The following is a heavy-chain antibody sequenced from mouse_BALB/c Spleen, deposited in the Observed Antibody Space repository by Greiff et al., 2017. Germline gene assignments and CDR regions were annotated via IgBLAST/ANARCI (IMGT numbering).Heavy chain of an antibody. V-gene: IGHV1-14*01. D-gene: IGHD2-10*02. CDR3: ARSYGLYAMDY. CDR2: INPYNDGT. CDR1: GYTFTSYV. Sequence: VQLQQSGPELVKPGASVKMSCKASGYTFTSYVMHWVKQKPGQGLEWIGYINPYNDGTKYNEKFKGKATLTSDKSSSTAYMELSSLTSEDSAVYYCARSYGLYAMDYWGQGTSVTVSS. J-gene: IGHJ4*01.